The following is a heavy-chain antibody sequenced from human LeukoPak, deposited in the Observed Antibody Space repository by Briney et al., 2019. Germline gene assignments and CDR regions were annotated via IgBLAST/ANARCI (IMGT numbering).Heavy chain of an antibody. CDR3: ARGGSVVYGSGSYIMPHFDY. D-gene: IGHD3-10*01. Sequence: ASVKVSCKASGYTFTSYGISWVREAPGQGLEWMGWISAYNGNTNYAQKLQGRVTMTTDTSTSTAYMGLRSLRSDDTAVYYCARGGSVVYGSGSYIMPHFDYWGQGTLVTVSS. CDR1: GYTFTSYG. V-gene: IGHV1-18*01. CDR2: ISAYNGNT. J-gene: IGHJ4*02.